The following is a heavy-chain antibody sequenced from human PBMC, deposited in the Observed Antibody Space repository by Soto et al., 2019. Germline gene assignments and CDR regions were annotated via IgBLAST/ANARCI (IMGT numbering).Heavy chain of an antibody. CDR3: ARGAYDSSGYYGYYFDY. Sequence: LSETLSLPCTVSGGSISSYYWSWIRQPPGKGLEWIGYIYYSGSTNYNPSLKSRVTISVDTSKNQFSLKLSSVTAADTAVYYCARGAYDSSGYYGYYFDYWGQGTLVTVSS. CDR1: GGSISSYY. V-gene: IGHV4-59*01. D-gene: IGHD3-22*01. J-gene: IGHJ4*02. CDR2: IYYSGST.